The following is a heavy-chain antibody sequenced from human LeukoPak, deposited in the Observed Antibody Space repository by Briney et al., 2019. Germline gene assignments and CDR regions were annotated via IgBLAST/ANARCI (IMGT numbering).Heavy chain of an antibody. CDR1: GGPISSYY. CDR2: IYYSGST. D-gene: IGHD6-19*01. CDR3: ARSSGWFDC. Sequence: SETLSLTCTVSGGPISSYYWSWIRQPPGKGLEWIGYIYYSGSTNYNPSLKSRVTISVDTSKNQFSLKLSSVTAADTAVYYCARSSGWFDCWGQGTLVTVSS. V-gene: IGHV4-59*01. J-gene: IGHJ4*02.